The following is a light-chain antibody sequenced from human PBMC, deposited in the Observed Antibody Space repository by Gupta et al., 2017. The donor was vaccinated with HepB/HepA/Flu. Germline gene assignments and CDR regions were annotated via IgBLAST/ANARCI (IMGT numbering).Light chain of an antibody. CDR2: NNN. Sequence: TVSWYQRFPGTAPKLLIHNNNHRPSGVPDRFSGSKSGTSASLAVSGLQSEDEALYYCSTWDDSLTAIVFGTGTKVTVL. CDR1: T. J-gene: IGLJ1*01. CDR3: STWDDSLTAIV. V-gene: IGLV1-44*01.